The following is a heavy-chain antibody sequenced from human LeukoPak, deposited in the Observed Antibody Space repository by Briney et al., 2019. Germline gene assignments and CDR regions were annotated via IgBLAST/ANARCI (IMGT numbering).Heavy chain of an antibody. V-gene: IGHV7-4-1*02. D-gene: IGHD3-16*02. J-gene: IGHJ4*02. Sequence: ASVKVSCKASGYTFTSYALNWVRQAPGQGLEWMGWINPNTGNPTYAQDFTGRFVFSLDTSVSTAYLQISSLKTEDTAVYYCARGGMITFGGVIVDSWGQGTLVTVSS. CDR1: GYTFTSYA. CDR3: ARGGMITFGGVIVDS. CDR2: INPNTGNP.